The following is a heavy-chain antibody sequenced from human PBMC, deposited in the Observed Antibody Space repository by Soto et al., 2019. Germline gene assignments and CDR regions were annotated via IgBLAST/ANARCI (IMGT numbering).Heavy chain of an antibody. D-gene: IGHD4-17*01. CDR1: GGSISSYY. CDR3: AGKYGDYVDY. V-gene: IGHV4-59*08. CDR2: IYYSGST. J-gene: IGHJ4*02. Sequence: SETLSLTCTVSGGSISSYYWSWIRQPLGKGLEWIGYIYYSGSTNYNPSLKSRVTISVDTSKNQFSLKLSSVTAADTAVYYCAGKYGDYVDYWGQGTLVTVSS.